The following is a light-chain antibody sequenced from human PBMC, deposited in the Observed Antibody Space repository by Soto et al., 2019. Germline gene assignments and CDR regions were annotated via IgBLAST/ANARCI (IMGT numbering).Light chain of an antibody. CDR3: QQRTNWPLT. J-gene: IGKJ4*01. Sequence: EIVLTQCPVTMSLSPGERATLSCRTSQSVTTFLAWYQQKPGQAPRLLIYDASKRATGIPARFSGSGSGTDFTLTISSLEPEDFAVYYCQQRTNWPLTFGGGTKVEIK. V-gene: IGKV3-11*01. CDR2: DAS. CDR1: QSVTTF.